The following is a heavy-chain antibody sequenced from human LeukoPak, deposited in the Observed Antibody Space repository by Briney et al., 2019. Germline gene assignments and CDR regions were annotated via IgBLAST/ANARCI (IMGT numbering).Heavy chain of an antibody. V-gene: IGHV3-23*01. D-gene: IGHD1-26*01. CDR3: ARDLGGSSRGEVPYYYYGMDV. J-gene: IGHJ6*02. Sequence: GGSLRLSCAASGFASGFTFSDYAVSWVRQAPGKGPEWVASVNGRGATTYYADSVRGRFTISRDNAKNSLYLQMNSLRAEDTAVYYCARDLGGSSRGEVPYYYYGMDVWGQGTTVTVSS. CDR1: GFTFSDYA. CDR2: VNGRGATT.